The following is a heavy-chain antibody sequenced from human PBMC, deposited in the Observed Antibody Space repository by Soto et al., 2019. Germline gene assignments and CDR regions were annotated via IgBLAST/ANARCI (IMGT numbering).Heavy chain of an antibody. CDR3: ARDAYGVSSY. V-gene: IGHV1-18*01. Sequence: QVQLVQSGGEVKKPGASVKVSCKASGYTFNNYGISWVRQAPGQGLEGMGGISTYSGNKNYAQKLQDRVTMTTDTSTSTAYMELRSLRSDDTAVYYCARDAYGVSSYWGQGTLVTVSS. J-gene: IGHJ4*02. CDR1: GYTFNNYG. D-gene: IGHD4-17*01. CDR2: ISTYSGNK.